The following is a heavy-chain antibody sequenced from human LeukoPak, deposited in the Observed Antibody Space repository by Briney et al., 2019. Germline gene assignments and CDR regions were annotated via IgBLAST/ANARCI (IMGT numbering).Heavy chain of an antibody. V-gene: IGHV3-48*01. CDR1: GFTFSSYS. CDR2: VSTSSSTI. D-gene: IGHD3-10*01. Sequence: GGSLRLSCAVSGFTFSSYSMSWVRQAPGKGLEWLSYVSTSSSTIYYADSVKGRFTISRDNAKNSLYLQMNSLRAEDTAVYYCAKDSYGSGSYPRPYYFDYWGQGTLSPSPQ. CDR3: AKDSYGSGSYPRPYYFDY. J-gene: IGHJ4*02.